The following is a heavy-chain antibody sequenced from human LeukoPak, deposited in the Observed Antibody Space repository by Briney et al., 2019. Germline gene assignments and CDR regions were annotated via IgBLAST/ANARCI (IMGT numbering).Heavy chain of an antibody. CDR2: IRGEAYGGAT. CDR3: TRAYDGSGYYYHY. D-gene: IGHD3-22*01. Sequence: PGGSLRLSCTASGFTFGDYTMSWVRQAPGKGLEWVGFIRGEAYGGATEYAASVKGRFTISRDESKSIAYLQMNSLKTEDTAVYYCTRAYDGSGYYYHYWGQGTLVTVSS. V-gene: IGHV3-49*04. CDR1: GFTFGDYT. J-gene: IGHJ4*02.